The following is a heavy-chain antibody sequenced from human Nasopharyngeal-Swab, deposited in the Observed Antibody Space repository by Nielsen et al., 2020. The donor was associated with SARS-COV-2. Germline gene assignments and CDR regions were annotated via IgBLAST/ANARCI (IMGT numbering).Heavy chain of an antibody. Sequence: GGSLRLSCAASGFTFSSYSMNWVRQAPGKGLEWVSSISSSSSCIYYADSVKGRFTISRDNAKNSLYLQMNSLRAEDTAVYYCAREGPAYSSSWYTGRSFDYWGQGTLVTVSS. CDR3: AREGPAYSSSWYTGRSFDY. CDR2: ISSSSSCI. D-gene: IGHD6-13*01. V-gene: IGHV3-21*01. CDR1: GFTFSSYS. J-gene: IGHJ4*02.